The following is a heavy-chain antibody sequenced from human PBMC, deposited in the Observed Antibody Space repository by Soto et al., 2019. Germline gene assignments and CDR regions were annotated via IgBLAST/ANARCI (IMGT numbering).Heavy chain of an antibody. J-gene: IGHJ4*02. CDR2: INQDGSEK. V-gene: IGHV3-7*01. D-gene: IGHD1-20*01. Sequence: GGSLRLSCVASGFTFSNYWMNWVRQAPGKGLEWVANINQDGSEKHYVESVRGRFTISRDNDKNSLYLQMNRLRVEDTAVYYCAKDIIPPGLAFDHWGLGALVTVSS. CDR1: GFTFSNYW. CDR3: AKDIIPPGLAFDH.